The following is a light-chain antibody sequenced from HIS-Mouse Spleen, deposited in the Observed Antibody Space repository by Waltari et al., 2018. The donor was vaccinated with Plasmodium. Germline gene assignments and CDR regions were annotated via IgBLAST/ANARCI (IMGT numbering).Light chain of an antibody. Sequence: DIQMTQSPSSLSASVGDRVTITCQASQDIRNYLNLYQQKPGKSPKLLIYDASNLETGVPSRFSGSGSGTDFTFTISSLQPEDIATYYCQQYDNLPPYTFGQGTKLEIK. J-gene: IGKJ2*01. CDR2: DAS. CDR1: QDIRNY. CDR3: QQYDNLPPYT. V-gene: IGKV1-33*01.